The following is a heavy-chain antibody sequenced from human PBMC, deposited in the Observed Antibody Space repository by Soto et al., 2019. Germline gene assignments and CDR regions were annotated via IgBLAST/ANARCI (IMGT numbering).Heavy chain of an antibody. CDR3: ARSTIAVAGIGIFDY. J-gene: IGHJ4*02. Sequence: PSETLSLTCHVSGGSISSSSYYWGWIRQPPGKGLEWIGSIYYSGSTYYNPSLKSRVTISVDTSKNQFSLKLSSVTAADTAVYYCARSTIAVAGIGIFDYWGQGTLVTVSS. D-gene: IGHD6-19*01. CDR1: GGSISSSSYY. CDR2: IYYSGST. V-gene: IGHV4-39*01.